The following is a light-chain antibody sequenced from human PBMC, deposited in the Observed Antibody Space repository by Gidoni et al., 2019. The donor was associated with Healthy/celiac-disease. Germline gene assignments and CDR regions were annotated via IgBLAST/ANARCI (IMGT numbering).Light chain of an antibody. Sequence: EIVLTQSPASLAVSLDERANITCKSSQSVFYSSNNMSYLSWYQQKPGQPPKLLIYWAPTRESGVPERFSGSGSGTDFTLTISSLQAEDGAVYYCQQYYSTPKTFGQGTKVEIK. CDR3: QQYYSTPKT. CDR1: QSVFYSSNNMSY. V-gene: IGKV4-1*01. J-gene: IGKJ1*01. CDR2: WAP.